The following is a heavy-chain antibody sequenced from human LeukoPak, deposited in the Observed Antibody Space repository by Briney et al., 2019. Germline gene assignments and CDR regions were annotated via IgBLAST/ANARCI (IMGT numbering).Heavy chain of an antibody. D-gene: IGHD1-1*01. Sequence: GGSLRLSCAAPGFTFSYYWMSWVRQAPGRGLEWVANINQDGSEKHYVDSVKGRFTISRDNAKNTLYLQMNSLRAEDTAVYYCARETGKRGMDVWGQGTTVTVSS. CDR3: ARETGKRGMDV. J-gene: IGHJ6*02. V-gene: IGHV3-7*01. CDR2: INQDGSEK. CDR1: GFTFSYYW.